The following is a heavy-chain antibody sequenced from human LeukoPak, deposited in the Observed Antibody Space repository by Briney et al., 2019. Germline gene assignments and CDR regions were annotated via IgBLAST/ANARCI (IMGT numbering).Heavy chain of an antibody. CDR1: GYTFTGYY. CDR3: ARGEGELSD. D-gene: IGHD3-16*02. J-gene: IGHJ4*02. V-gene: IGHV1-8*03. Sequence: ASVKVSCKASGYTFTGYYMHWVRQAPGQGLEWMGWMNPNSGNTGYAQKFQGRVTITRNTSISTAYMELSSLRSEDTAVYYCARGEGELSDWGQGTLVTVSS. CDR2: MNPNSGNT.